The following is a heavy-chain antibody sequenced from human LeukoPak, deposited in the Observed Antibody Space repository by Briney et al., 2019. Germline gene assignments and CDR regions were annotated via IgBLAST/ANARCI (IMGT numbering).Heavy chain of an antibody. CDR1: GGSISSSSYY. Sequence: SETLSLTCTVSGGSISSSSYYWGWIRQPPGKGLEWIGSIYYSGSTYYNPSLKSRVTISVDTSKNQFSLKLSSVTAADMAVYYCARDLGFGELRGPFDYWGQGTLVTVSS. J-gene: IGHJ4*02. CDR2: IYYSGST. V-gene: IGHV4-39*07. D-gene: IGHD3-10*01. CDR3: ARDLGFGELRGPFDY.